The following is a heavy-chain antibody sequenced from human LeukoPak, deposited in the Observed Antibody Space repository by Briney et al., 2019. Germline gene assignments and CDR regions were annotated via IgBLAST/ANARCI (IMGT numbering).Heavy chain of an antibody. CDR3: AREGXXXTNGXCRYFDF. Sequence: GGSLRLSCAASGFTFDDCAMHWVRQAPGKGLEWVSSISWNSKFFVYADSVKGRFTISRDNAKNSLYLQMNSLSAEDTAFYFCAREGXXXTNGXCRYFDFRGHGTLV. CDR1: GFTFDDCA. CDR2: ISWNSKFF. V-gene: IGHV3-9*01. J-gene: IGHJ4*01. D-gene: IGHD2-8*01.